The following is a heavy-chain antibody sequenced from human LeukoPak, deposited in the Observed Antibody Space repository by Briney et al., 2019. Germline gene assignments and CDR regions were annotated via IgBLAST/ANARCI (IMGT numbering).Heavy chain of an antibody. Sequence: SGGSLRLACAASGFTFSSYAMTWVRQAPGKGLEWVSAFCSTDGSAQYAASVEGRFTISRDNSKNTLFLQMNSLGAEDTAVYYCARAKIAAAGTGAFDVWGQGTLVTVSS. D-gene: IGHD6-13*01. CDR2: FCSTDGSA. V-gene: IGHV3-23*05. J-gene: IGHJ3*01. CDR3: ARAKIAAAGTGAFDV. CDR1: GFTFSSYA.